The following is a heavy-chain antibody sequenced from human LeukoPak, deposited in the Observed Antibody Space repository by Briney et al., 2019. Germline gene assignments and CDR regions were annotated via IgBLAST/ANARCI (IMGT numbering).Heavy chain of an antibody. J-gene: IGHJ4*02. Sequence: PGGSLRLSCVASGFTFSNYWMTWVRQAPGKGLEGVANIEQDGSEKYSVDSVKGRFTISRDNAKNSLYLQMNSLRGEDTAVYYCTRVRKGYDYVWGSRDYYLDYWGQGTLVTVSS. D-gene: IGHD3-16*01. CDR3: TRVRKGYDYVWGSRDYYLDY. CDR1: GFTFSNYW. CDR2: IEQDGSEK. V-gene: IGHV3-7*01.